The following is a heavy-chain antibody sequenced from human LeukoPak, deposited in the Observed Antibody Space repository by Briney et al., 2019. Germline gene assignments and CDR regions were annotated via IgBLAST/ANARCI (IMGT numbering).Heavy chain of an antibody. D-gene: IGHD3-3*01. Sequence: GGSLRLSCAAFGFIFSSYAISWVRQAPGKGLEWVSGIRTSGETFYADSVKGRFTISRDISKSTVYLQMSSLRAEDSAIYYCATLSYDVWTGINWFDPWGQGTLVTVSS. J-gene: IGHJ5*02. CDR2: IRTSGET. CDR3: ATLSYDVWTGINWFDP. CDR1: GFIFSSYA. V-gene: IGHV3-23*01.